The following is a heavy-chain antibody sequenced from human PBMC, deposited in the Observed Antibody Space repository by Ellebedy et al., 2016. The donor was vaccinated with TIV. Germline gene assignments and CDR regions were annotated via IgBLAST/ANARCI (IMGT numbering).Heavy chain of an antibody. D-gene: IGHD7-27*01. V-gene: IGHV3-48*04. CDR3: ARDMAWGNERVNDALDI. CDR2: ISGSSLTI. CDR1: GFTFTPYA. Sequence: GGSLRLSCVVSGFTFTPYAMNWVRQAPGKGLEWLSYISGSSLTIYYADSVKGRFTISRDNAENSLYLQMTSLRAEETAVYYCARDMAWGNERVNDALDIWGQGTMVTVSP. J-gene: IGHJ3*02.